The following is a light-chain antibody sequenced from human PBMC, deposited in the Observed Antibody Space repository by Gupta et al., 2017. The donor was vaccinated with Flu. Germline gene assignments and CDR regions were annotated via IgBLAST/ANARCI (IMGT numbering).Light chain of an antibody. CDR3: QQRSNWPP. CDR2: DAS. V-gene: IGKV3-11*01. J-gene: IGKJ4*01. CDR1: QSVSSY. Sequence: STGTLSLSPGERATRSCRASQSVSSYLAWYQQKPGQAPRLIIYDASNRATGIPARFSGSGYGTDFTLTSSSLEHEDFAVYYCQQRSNWPPFGGGTKVDIK.